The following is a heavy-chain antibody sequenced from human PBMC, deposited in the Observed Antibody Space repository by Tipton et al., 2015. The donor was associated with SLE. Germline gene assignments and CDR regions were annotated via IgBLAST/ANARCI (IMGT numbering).Heavy chain of an antibody. J-gene: IGHJ4*02. Sequence: TLSLTCTVSGGSISSYYWSWIRQPPGKGLEWIGYIYYSGSTNYNPSLKSRVTISVDTSKNQFSLKLSSTTAADPAVYYCARWAGPTVNFDYWGQGTLVTVSS. CDR1: GGSISSYY. CDR3: ARWAGPTVNFDY. V-gene: IGHV4-59*01. CDR2: IYYSGST. D-gene: IGHD4-11*01.